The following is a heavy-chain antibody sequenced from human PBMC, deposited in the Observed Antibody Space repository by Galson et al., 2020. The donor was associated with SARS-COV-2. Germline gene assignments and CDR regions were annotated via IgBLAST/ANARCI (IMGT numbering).Heavy chain of an antibody. CDR1: GFTISDTW. CDR3: TTDDGRGTPTNFDD. Sequence: GGSLSLTCVASGFTISDTWMTWVRQAPGKGLEWVGRITNKADGATTGYAAPVKGRFVISRDDSKDTLYLEMNRVKTEDTGVYDCTTDDGRGTPTNFDDWGQGTLVTVSS. D-gene: IGHD1-7*01. J-gene: IGHJ4*02. V-gene: IGHV3-15*01. CDR2: ITNKADGATT.